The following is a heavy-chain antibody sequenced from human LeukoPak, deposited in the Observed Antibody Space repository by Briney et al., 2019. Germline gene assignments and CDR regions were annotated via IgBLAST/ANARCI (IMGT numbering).Heavy chain of an antibody. CDR3: ARHSNYGSGSYYRYWFDP. D-gene: IGHD3-10*01. CDR2: IYYSGST. V-gene: IGHV4-59*08. J-gene: IGHJ5*02. CDR1: GGSISSYY. Sequence: SETLSLTCTVSGGSISSYYWSWIRQPPGKGLEWIGYIYYSGSTNYNPSLKSRVTTSVDTSKNQFSLKLSSVTAADTAVYYCARHSNYGSGSYYRYWFDPWGQGTLVTVSS.